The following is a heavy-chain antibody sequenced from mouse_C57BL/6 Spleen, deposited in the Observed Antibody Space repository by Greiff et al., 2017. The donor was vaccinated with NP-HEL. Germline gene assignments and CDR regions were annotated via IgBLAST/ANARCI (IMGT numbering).Heavy chain of an antibody. CDR2: ISDGGSYT. J-gene: IGHJ4*01. D-gene: IGHD2-2*01. CDR3: ARGGIYYGYDGAMDY. Sequence: EVKLMESGGGLVKPGGSLKLSCAASGFTFSSYAMSWVRQTPGKRLEWVATISDGGSYTYYPDNVKGRFTISRANAKNNLYLQMSHLKSEDTAMYYCARGGIYYGYDGAMDYWGQGTSVTVSS. V-gene: IGHV5-4*03. CDR1: GFTFSSYA.